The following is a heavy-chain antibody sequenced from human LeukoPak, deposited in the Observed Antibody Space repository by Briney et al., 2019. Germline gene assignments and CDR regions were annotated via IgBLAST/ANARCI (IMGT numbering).Heavy chain of an antibody. Sequence: GGSLRLSCAASGFTFSSYSMNWVRQAPGKGLEWVSSISSSSSYIYYADSVKGRFTISRDNAKNSLYLQMNSLRAEDTAVYYCAKQAGTVYSNFDYWGQGTLVTVSS. V-gene: IGHV3-21*01. J-gene: IGHJ4*02. D-gene: IGHD4-11*01. CDR3: AKQAGTVYSNFDY. CDR1: GFTFSSYS. CDR2: ISSSSSYI.